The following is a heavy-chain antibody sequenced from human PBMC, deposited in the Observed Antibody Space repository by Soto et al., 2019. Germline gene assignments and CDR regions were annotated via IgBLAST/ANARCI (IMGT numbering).Heavy chain of an antibody. CDR3: ARQAVADLRAVDP. V-gene: IGHV3-66*04. Sequence: EVQLVESGGGLVQPGGSLRLSCAASGFTVSSNYMSWVRQAPGKGLEWVSVIYSGGSTYYADSVKGRFTISRDNSKNPMYLQMNSLRAEDTAVYYCARQAVADLRAVDPWGQGTLVTVAS. CDR1: GFTVSSNY. D-gene: IGHD6-19*01. J-gene: IGHJ5*02. CDR2: IYSGGST.